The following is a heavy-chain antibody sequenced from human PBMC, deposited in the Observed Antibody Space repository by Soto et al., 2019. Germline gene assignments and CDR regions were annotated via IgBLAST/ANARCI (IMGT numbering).Heavy chain of an antibody. J-gene: IGHJ4*02. D-gene: IGHD3-10*01. V-gene: IGHV3-23*01. CDR2: ISGSGGST. CDR3: AKDLMVRGSVLGY. CDR1: GFTFSSYA. Sequence: GGSLRLSCAASGFTFSSYAMSWVRQAPGKGLEWVSAISGSGGSTYYADSVKGRFTISRENSKNTLYLQMNSLRAEDTAVYYCAKDLMVRGSVLGYWGQGTLVTVSS.